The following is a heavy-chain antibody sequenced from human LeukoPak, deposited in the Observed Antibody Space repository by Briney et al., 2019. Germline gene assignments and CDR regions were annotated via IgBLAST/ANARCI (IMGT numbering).Heavy chain of an antibody. CDR2: IKQDGSEK. J-gene: IGHJ3*02. CDR1: GFTFSSYW. CDR3: ARRIGYCSSTSCYAFDI. D-gene: IGHD2-2*03. V-gene: IGHV3-7*01. Sequence: GGSLRLSCAASGFTFSSYWMSWVRQAPGKGLEWVANIKQDGSEKYYVDSVKGRFTISRDNAKNSLYLQMNSLRAEDTAVYYCARRIGYCSSTSCYAFDIWGQGTMVTVSS.